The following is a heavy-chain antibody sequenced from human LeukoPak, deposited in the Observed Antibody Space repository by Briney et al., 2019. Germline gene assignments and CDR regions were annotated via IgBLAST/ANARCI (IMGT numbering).Heavy chain of an antibody. J-gene: IGHJ4*02. CDR1: GYTFTSYG. CDR3: ARGRGSSGWTPTYYFDY. V-gene: IGHV1-18*01. D-gene: IGHD6-19*01. CDR2: ISTYNGNT. Sequence: ASVKVSCKASGYTFTSYGISWVRQAPGQGLEWMGWISTYNGNTNYAQKLQGRVTMTTDTSTSTAYMELRSLRSDDTAVYYCARGRGSSGWTPTYYFDYWGQGTLVTVSS.